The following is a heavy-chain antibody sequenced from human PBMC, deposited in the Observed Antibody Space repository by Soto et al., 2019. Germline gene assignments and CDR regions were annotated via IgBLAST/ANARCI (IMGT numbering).Heavy chain of an antibody. V-gene: IGHV3-48*01. CDR3: ARRPKGSSSLYYYYYMDV. J-gene: IGHJ6*03. D-gene: IGHD6-6*01. CDR1: GFTFSSYS. CDR2: ISSSSSTI. Sequence: GGSLRLSCAASGFTFSSYSMNWVRQAPGKGLEWVSYISSSSSTIYYADSVKGRFTISRDNAKNSLYLQMNSLRAEDTAVYYCARRPKGSSSLYYYYYMDVWGKGTTVTVSS.